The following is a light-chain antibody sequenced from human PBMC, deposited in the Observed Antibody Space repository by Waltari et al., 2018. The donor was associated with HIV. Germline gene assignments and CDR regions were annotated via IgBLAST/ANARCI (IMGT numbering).Light chain of an antibody. Sequence: VLTQSPATLALSPGERATLSCMASQSVSTYLAWYQQRPGQAPRLLIYNASSRATAIPARFIGSGSGTDFTLTISNLEPEDFAVYFCQKRNSWPLTFGGGTKVEI. CDR1: QSVSTY. CDR3: QKRNSWPLT. J-gene: IGKJ4*01. CDR2: NAS. V-gene: IGKV3-11*01.